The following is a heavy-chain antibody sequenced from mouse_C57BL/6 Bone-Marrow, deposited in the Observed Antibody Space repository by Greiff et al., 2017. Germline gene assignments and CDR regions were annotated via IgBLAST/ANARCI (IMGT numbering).Heavy chain of an antibody. CDR1: GYTFTSYG. CDR2: IYPRSGNT. V-gene: IGHV1-81*01. CDR3: AREDWDVGAY. Sequence: QVTLKECGAELARPGASVKLSCKASGYTFTSYGISWVKQRTGQGLEWIGEIYPRSGNTYDNEKLKGKATLTADKSSSTAYMELRSLTSEDSAVYFCAREDWDVGAYWGQGTLVTVSA. J-gene: IGHJ3*01. D-gene: IGHD4-1*01.